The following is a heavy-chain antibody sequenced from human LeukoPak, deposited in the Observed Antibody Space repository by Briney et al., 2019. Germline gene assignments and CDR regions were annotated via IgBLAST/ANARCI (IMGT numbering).Heavy chain of an antibody. V-gene: IGHV4-34*01. D-gene: IGHD2-2*01. J-gene: IGHJ6*02. CDR1: GGSFSGYY. CDR2: INHSGST. CDR3: ARGRYCSSTSCYWAAYYYYGMDV. Sequence: SETLSLTCAVYGGSFSGYYWSWIRQPPGKGLEWIGEINHSGSTNYNPSLKSRVTISVDTSKNQFSLKLSSVTAADTAVYYCARGRYCSSTSCYWAAYYYYGMDVWGQGTTVTVSS.